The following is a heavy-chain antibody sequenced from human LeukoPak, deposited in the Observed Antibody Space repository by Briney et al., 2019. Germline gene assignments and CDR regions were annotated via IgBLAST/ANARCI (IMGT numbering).Heavy chain of an antibody. J-gene: IGHJ4*02. Sequence: GGSLRLSCAASGFTFSNAWMNWVRQAPGKGLEWVGRIKSKTDGGTTDYAAPVKGRFTISRDDSKNTLYLQMNSLKTEDTAVYYCTTDPHLYYDILTGYYNFDYWGQGTLVTVSS. CDR2: IKSKTDGGTT. CDR3: TTDPHLYYDILTGYYNFDY. D-gene: IGHD3-9*01. CDR1: GFTFSNAW. V-gene: IGHV3-15*07.